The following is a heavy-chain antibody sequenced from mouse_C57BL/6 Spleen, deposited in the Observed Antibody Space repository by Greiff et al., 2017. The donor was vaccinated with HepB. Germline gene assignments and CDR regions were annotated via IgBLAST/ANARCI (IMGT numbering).Heavy chain of an antibody. J-gene: IGHJ3*01. CDR1: GFSFNTYA. Sequence: EVKVVESGGGLVQPKGSLKLSCAASGFSFNTYAMNWVRQAPGKGLEWVARIRSKSNNYATYYADSVKDRFTISRDDSESMLYLQMNNLKTEDTAMYYCVRPHDGYYPAWFAYWGQGTLVTVSA. D-gene: IGHD2-3*01. CDR2: IRSKSNNYAT. V-gene: IGHV10-1*01. CDR3: VRPHDGYYPAWFAY.